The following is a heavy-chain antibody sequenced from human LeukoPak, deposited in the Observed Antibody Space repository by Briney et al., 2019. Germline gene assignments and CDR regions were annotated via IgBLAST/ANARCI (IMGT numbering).Heavy chain of an antibody. V-gene: IGHV1-69*04. CDR3: ARDLYRGVFGY. CDR2: IIPILGIA. Sequence: GASVKVSCKASGYTFTSYDISWVRQAPGQGLEWMGRIIPILGIANYAQKFQGRVTITADKSTSTAYMELSSLRSEDTAVYYCARDLYRGVFGYWGQGTLVAVSS. D-gene: IGHD4-11*01. CDR1: GYTFTSYD. J-gene: IGHJ4*02.